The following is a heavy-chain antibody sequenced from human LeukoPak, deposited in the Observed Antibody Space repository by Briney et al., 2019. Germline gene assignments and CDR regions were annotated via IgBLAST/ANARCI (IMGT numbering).Heavy chain of an antibody. V-gene: IGHV3-23*01. Sequence: GGSLRLSCAASGFTFSSYAMTWVRQAPGKGLEWVSGNSNSGNRKYYADSVKGRFTISIDNSKNPLYLKMHSLRAEDTAVYYCARCKQCLFCFDQWGEGTPVTVPS. CDR3: ARCKQCLFCFDQ. CDR2: NSNSGNRK. D-gene: IGHD6-19*01. J-gene: IGHJ4*02. CDR1: GFTFSSYA.